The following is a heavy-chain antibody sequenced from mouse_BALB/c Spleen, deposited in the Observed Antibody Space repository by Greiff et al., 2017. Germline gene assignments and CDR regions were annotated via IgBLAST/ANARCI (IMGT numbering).Heavy chain of an antibody. D-gene: IGHD1-1*01. CDR1: GFSLSRYS. J-gene: IGHJ3*01. CDR2: IWGGGST. V-gene: IGHV2-6-4*01. CDR3: ASIYYYGSSYEAY. Sequence: VQGVESGPGLVAPSQSLSITCTVSGFSLSRYSVHWVRQPPGKGLEWLGMIWGGGSTDYNSALKSRLSISKDNTKSQVFLKMNSLQTDDTAMYYCASIYYYGSSYEAYWGQGTLVTVSA.